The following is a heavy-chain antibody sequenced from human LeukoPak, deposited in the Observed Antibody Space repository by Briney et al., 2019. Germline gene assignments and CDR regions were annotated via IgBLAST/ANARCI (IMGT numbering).Heavy chain of an antibody. D-gene: IGHD3-9*01. CDR1: GGSISSYY. CDR2: IYTSGRT. V-gene: IGHV4-4*07. J-gene: IGHJ6*03. Sequence: SGTLSLTCTVSGGSISSYYWSWIRPPAGKGLEWIGRIYTSGRTNYNPSIKSRVTMSVDTSKIQFSLKLSSVTAADTAVYYCARGILTGRYYYYYYYMDVWGKGTTVTISS. CDR3: ARGILTGRYYYYYYYMDV.